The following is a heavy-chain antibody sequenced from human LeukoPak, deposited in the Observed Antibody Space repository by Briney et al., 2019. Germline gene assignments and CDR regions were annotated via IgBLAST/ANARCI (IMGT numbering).Heavy chain of an antibody. D-gene: IGHD3-10*01. CDR1: GYTFTGYY. J-gene: IGHJ5*02. V-gene: IGHV1-69*06. CDR2: IIPIFGTA. CDR3: ARALLWFGEVGNWFDP. Sequence: SVKVSCKASGYTFTGYYMHWVRQAPGQGLEWMGGIIPIFGTANYAQKFQGRVTITADKSTSTAYMELSSLRSEDTAVYYCARALLWFGEVGNWFDPWGQGTLVTVSS.